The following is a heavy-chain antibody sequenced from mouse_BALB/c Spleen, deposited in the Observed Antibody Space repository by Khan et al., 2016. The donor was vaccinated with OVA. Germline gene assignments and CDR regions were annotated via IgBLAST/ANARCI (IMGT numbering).Heavy chain of an antibody. V-gene: IGHV2-9*02. Sequence: QMQLEESGPGLVAPSQSLSITCTVYGYSLTRYSVHWVRQPPGKGLEWLGLIWAGGSTNYNSALMSRLSISKDNSKSQVFLKMNSLQTDDTAMYYCARLEDIWGQGTTLTVSS. CDR1: GYSLTRYS. CDR3: ARLEDI. CDR2: IWAGGST. D-gene: IGHD1-3*01. J-gene: IGHJ2*01.